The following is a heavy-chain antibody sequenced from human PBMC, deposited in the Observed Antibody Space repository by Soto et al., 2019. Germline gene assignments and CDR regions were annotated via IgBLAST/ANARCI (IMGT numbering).Heavy chain of an antibody. J-gene: IGHJ6*03. D-gene: IGHD2-2*01. CDR2: IYYSGST. CDR3: AMSNVVVPAAIRIYYYYYMDV. Sequence: SETLSLTCAVYGGSFSGYYWSWIRQPPGKGLEWIGYIYYSGSTNYNPSLKSRVTISVDMSKNQFSLKLSSVTAADTAVYYCAMSNVVVPAAIRIYYYYYMDVWGKGTTVTVSS. CDR1: GGSFSGYY. V-gene: IGHV4-59*01.